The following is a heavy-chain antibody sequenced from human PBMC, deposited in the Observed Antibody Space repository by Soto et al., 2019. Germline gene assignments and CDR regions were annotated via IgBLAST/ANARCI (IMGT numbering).Heavy chain of an antibody. CDR3: ARPQEGYDIVTGPTHFNY. CDR1: GYSFTSYW. Sequence: PGESLKISCKGSGYSFTSYWIGWVRQMPGKGLEWMGIIYPGDSDTRYSPSFQGQVTISADKSISTAYLQWSSLKASDTAMYYCARPQEGYDIVTGPTHFNYWGQGTLVTVSS. V-gene: IGHV5-51*01. CDR2: IYPGDSDT. J-gene: IGHJ4*02. D-gene: IGHD3-9*01.